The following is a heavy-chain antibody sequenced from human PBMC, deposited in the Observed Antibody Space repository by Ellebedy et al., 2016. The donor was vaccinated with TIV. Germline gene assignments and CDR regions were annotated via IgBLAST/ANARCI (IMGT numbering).Heavy chain of an antibody. Sequence: GESLKISXAASEFTFSSYSMNWVRQAPGKGLEWVSYISSSSSTIYYADSVKGRFTISRDNAKNSLYLQMNSLRDEDTAVYYCARDRGAAADPFFDYWGQGTLVTVSS. CDR2: ISSSSSTI. CDR1: EFTFSSYS. CDR3: ARDRGAAADPFFDY. J-gene: IGHJ4*02. V-gene: IGHV3-48*02. D-gene: IGHD6-13*01.